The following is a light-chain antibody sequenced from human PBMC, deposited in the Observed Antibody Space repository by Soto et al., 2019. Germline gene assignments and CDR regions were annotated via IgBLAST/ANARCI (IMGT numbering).Light chain of an antibody. CDR2: DDS. J-gene: IGLJ1*01. CDR3: QVWDASTVHYV. V-gene: IGLV3-21*02. CDR1: NIGSKT. Sequence: SYDLTQPPAMSVAPGQTARITCGGNNIGSKTVHWYQQKAGQAPVLVVYDDSDRPSGIPERFSGSNSGNTATLTISRVEAGDEADYYCQVWDASTVHYVFGTGTKVTVL.